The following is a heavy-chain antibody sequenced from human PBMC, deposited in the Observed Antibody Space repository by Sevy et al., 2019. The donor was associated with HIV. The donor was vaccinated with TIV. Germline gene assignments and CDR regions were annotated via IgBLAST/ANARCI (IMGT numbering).Heavy chain of an antibody. J-gene: IGHJ6*02. Sequence: ASVNVSCKVSGYTLTKLPMHWVRQAPGKGLEWMGGFDPEDGETIYAQRFQGRVTMTEDTSTDTAYMELSSLRSEDTAVYYCATLDFWSENPFYGTDVWGQGTTVTVSS. D-gene: IGHD3-3*01. CDR2: FDPEDGET. CDR1: GYTLTKLP. CDR3: ATLDFWSENPFYGTDV. V-gene: IGHV1-24*01.